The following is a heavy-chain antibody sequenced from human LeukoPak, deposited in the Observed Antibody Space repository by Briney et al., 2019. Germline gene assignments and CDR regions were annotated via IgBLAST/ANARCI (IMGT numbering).Heavy chain of an antibody. Sequence: ETLSPTCTVSGGSISSSSYYWGWIRQPPGKGLEWISHISSGSITIYYADSVKGRFTISRDNAKNSLYLQMNSLRAEDTAMYYCASLSRVNDYWGQGTLVTVSS. CDR3: ASLSRVNDY. CDR1: GGSISSSS. V-gene: IGHV3-48*01. D-gene: IGHD2/OR15-2a*01. CDR2: ISSGSITI. J-gene: IGHJ4*02.